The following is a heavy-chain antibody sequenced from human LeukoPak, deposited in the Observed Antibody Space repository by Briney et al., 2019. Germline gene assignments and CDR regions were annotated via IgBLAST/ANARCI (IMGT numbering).Heavy chain of an antibody. V-gene: IGHV4-39*01. CDR1: GGSISSSSYY. J-gene: IGHJ5*02. CDR2: IYYSGST. CDR3: ARQEYQLLYLDWFDP. Sequence: PSETLSLTCTVSGGSISSSSYYWGWIRQPPGKGLEWIGSIYYSGSTYYNPSLKSRVTISVDTSKNQFSLKLSSVTAADTAVYYCARQEYQLLYLDWFDPWGQGTLVTVSS. D-gene: IGHD2-2*02.